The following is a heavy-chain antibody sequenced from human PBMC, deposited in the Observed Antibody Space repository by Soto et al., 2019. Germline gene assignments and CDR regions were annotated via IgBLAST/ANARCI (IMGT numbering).Heavy chain of an antibody. CDR1: GGSVSNANYH. D-gene: IGHD3-22*01. Sequence: QVQLQESGPGLVKPSETLSLTCTVSGGSVSNANYHWSWIRQPPGKGLEWIGYIYSTGGTNYNPSLKSRVTISVDTSKNQFSLKLTSVTAADTAVDYCARSSTFFGISGYYYPEGFDNWGQGTMVTVSS. CDR2: IYSTGGT. V-gene: IGHV4-61*01. CDR3: ARSSTFFGISGYYYPEGFDN. J-gene: IGHJ3*02.